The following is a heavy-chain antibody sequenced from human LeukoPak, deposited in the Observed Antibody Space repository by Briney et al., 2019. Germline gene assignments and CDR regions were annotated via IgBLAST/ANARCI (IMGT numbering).Heavy chain of an antibody. CDR1: GFTFSSSA. CDR2: ISGSGGNT. D-gene: IGHD3-10*01. CDR3: AKGHSYFSGSDAFDI. J-gene: IGHJ3*02. Sequence: GGSLRLSCTASGFTFSSSAMSWLRQAPGKGLEWVSAISGSGGNTYYADSVKGRFTISRDNSKNTLYLQMNSLRAEDTAVFYCAKGHSYFSGSDAFDIWGQGTMVTVSS. V-gene: IGHV3-23*01.